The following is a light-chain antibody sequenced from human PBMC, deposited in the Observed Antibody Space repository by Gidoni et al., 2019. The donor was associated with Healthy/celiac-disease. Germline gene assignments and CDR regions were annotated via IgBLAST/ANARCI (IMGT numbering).Light chain of an antibody. CDR2: GAS. Sequence: EIAMTQSPATLSVSPGERATLSCRASPSVSSNLAWYQQKPGQAPRLLIYGASTRATGIPARFSGSGSGTEFTLTISSLQSEDFAVYYCQQYNNWPPLTFXGXTKVEIK. J-gene: IGKJ4*01. V-gene: IGKV3-15*01. CDR1: PSVSSN. CDR3: QQYNNWPPLT.